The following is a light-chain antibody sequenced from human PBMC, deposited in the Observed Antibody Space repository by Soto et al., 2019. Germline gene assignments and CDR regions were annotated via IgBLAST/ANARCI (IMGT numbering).Light chain of an antibody. CDR2: GAS. J-gene: IGKJ4*01. Sequence: EIVMTQSPATLSVSPGERATLSCRASQSVSSKLAWYQQKPGQAPRLLIYGASTRATGIPARFSGSGSGTEFTLTISSLQSEDFAVYYCQQYKNWPLTFGGGTMVDI. CDR1: QSVSSK. V-gene: IGKV3-15*01. CDR3: QQYKNWPLT.